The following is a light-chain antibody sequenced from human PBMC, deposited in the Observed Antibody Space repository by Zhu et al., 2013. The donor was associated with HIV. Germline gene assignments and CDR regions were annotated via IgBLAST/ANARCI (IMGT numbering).Light chain of an antibody. CDR3: QQTHTTPPIT. CDR1: QSIANY. J-gene: IGKJ5*01. Sequence: DIQMTQSPSSLSASVGDRVTITCRASQSIANYLNWYQQKPGKAPKPLIYEASTLQSGVPSRFSGSGSGTDFTLTISSLQPEDYATYYCQQTHTTPPITFGQGTRLEIK. CDR2: EAS. V-gene: IGKV1-39*01.